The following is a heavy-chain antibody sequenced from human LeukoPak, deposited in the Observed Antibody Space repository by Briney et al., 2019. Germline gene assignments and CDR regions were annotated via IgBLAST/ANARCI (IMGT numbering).Heavy chain of an antibody. CDR3: ARGGPVVAAPPHAFDV. V-gene: IGHV3-53*01. Sequence: GGSLRLSCAASGFTVGRNYMSWVRQAPGKGLEWVSVIYSGGSTYYADSVKGRFTISRDNSKNTLYLQMNSLRTEDTAVYFCARGGPVVAAPPHAFDVWGQGTMVTVSS. J-gene: IGHJ3*01. D-gene: IGHD2-15*01. CDR1: GFTVGRNY. CDR2: IYSGGST.